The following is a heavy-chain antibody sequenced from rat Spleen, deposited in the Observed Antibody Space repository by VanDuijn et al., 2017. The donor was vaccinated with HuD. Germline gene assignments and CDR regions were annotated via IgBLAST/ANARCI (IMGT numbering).Heavy chain of an antibody. D-gene: IGHD1-12*03. CDR3: TTDGGLLSPIGFAY. J-gene: IGHJ3*01. CDR2: INKDSSTI. V-gene: IGHV4-2*01. Sequence: EVKLVESGGGLVQPGRSLKLSCVASGFNFNDHWMGWVRQAPGKGLEWIGEINKDSSTIKYIPSLKDKITISRDNAQNTLYLQMSKLGSEDTAIYYCTTDGGLLSPIGFAYWGQGTLVTVSS. CDR1: GFNFNDHW.